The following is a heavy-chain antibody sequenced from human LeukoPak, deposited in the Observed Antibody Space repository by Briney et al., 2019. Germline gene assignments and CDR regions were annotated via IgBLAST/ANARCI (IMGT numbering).Heavy chain of an antibody. J-gene: IGHJ4*02. Sequence: PGGSLRLSCAASGFTLSSYAMSWVRQAPGKGLEWVSAISGSGGSTYYADSVKGRFTISRDNSKNTLYLQMNSLRAEDTAVYYCAKLGGDGDYVDYWGQGTLVTVSS. D-gene: IGHD2-21*02. V-gene: IGHV3-23*01. CDR2: ISGSGGST. CDR3: AKLGGDGDYVDY. CDR1: GFTLSSYA.